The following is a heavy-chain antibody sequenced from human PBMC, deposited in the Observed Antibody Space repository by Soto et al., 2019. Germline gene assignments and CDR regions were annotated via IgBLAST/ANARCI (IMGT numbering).Heavy chain of an antibody. D-gene: IGHD2-2*01. CDR1: GFTFSSYG. J-gene: IGHJ5*02. Sequence: GGSLRLSCAASGFTFSSYGMHWVRQAPGKGLEWVAVISYDGSNKYYADSVKGRFTISRDNSKNTLYLQMNSLRAEDTAVYYCAKVYCSAGPACSSTELNWFDPWGQEPWSPSPQ. CDR2: ISYDGSNK. V-gene: IGHV3-30*18. CDR3: AKVYCSAGPACSSTELNWFDP.